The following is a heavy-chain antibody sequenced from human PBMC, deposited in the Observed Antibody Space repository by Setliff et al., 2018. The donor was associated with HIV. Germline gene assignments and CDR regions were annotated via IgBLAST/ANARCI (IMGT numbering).Heavy chain of an antibody. Sequence: PSETLSLTCTVSGDSITSSSYYWGWIRQPPGKGLEWIGSIYYTGSTSYNPSLTSRVSISVDTSTSQFSLKLISVAAADTAVYYCARHPLSRRRRTTVTTVGAFDIWGQGTKVTVS. CDR3: ARHPLSRRRRTTVTTVGAFDI. D-gene: IGHD4-17*01. CDR2: IYYTGST. V-gene: IGHV4-39*01. J-gene: IGHJ3*02. CDR1: GDSITSSSYY.